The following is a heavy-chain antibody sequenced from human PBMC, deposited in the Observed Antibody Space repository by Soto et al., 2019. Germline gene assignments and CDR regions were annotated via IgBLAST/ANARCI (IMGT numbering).Heavy chain of an antibody. CDR3: ARGSLGPDY. J-gene: IGHJ4*02. Sequence: SETLSLTCTVSRSSLDNYYWSWIRQPAGKGMEWIGRVFPTGNTNYSPSLKSRVTMSVDTSKNQFYLKLNSVTVEDTAVYYCARGSLGPDYWGQGTLVTVSS. CDR2: VFPTGNT. D-gene: IGHD3-16*01. V-gene: IGHV4-4*07. CDR1: RSSLDNYY.